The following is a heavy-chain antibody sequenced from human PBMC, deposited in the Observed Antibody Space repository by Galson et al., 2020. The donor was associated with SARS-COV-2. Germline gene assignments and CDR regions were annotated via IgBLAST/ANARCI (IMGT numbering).Heavy chain of an antibody. V-gene: IGHV4-39*01. CDR3: ARRAAAGTNYYSGMDV. CDR1: GGSISSTGYY. CDR2: IHSRWTT. Sequence: SETLSLTCTVSGGSISSTGYYWDWIRQPPGKGLEWIGSIHSRWTTYYTPSLESRVTISLDTSKNHFSLSLNSVTAADTAVYFCARRAAAGTNYYSGMDVWGQGTTVTVSS. J-gene: IGHJ6*02. D-gene: IGHD6-13*01.